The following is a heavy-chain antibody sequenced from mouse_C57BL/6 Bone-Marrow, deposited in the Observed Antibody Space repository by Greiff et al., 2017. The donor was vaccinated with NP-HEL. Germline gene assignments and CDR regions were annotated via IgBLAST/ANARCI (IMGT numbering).Heavy chain of an antibody. CDR2: IYPGDGDT. CDR3: ARYYIDY. J-gene: IGHJ2*01. CDR1: GYAGSSAW. D-gene: IGHD2-12*01. Sequence: QVQLQQSGPELVKPGASVKISCKAEGYAGSSAWMNWVKQRPGKGLEWIGRIYPGDGDTNYNGKFKGKATLTADKSSSTAYMQLSSLTSEDSAVYFCARYYIDYWGQGTTLTVSS. V-gene: IGHV1-82*01.